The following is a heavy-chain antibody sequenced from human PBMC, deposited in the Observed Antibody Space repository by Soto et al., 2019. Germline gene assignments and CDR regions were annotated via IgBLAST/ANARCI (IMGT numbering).Heavy chain of an antibody. V-gene: IGHV1-2*02. Sequence: ASVKVSCKASGYLFGDYYMHWVRQAPGQGLEWMALINPNSGDTIYAQKFQGRVTMTRDTSISTAYMELTRLTSDGTAVYYCARALWNDAFDIWGQGTMVTVSS. CDR3: ARALWNDAFDI. J-gene: IGHJ3*02. CDR2: INPNSGDT. D-gene: IGHD1-1*01. CDR1: GYLFGDYY.